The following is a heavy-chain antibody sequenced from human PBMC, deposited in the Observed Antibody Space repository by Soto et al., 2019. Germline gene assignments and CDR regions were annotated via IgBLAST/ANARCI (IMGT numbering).Heavy chain of an antibody. J-gene: IGHJ4*02. D-gene: IGHD4-17*01. CDR1: GGSISSYY. Sequence: QLQLQKSGPGLVKPSETLSLTCTVSGGSISSYYWSWIRQPPGKGLEWIGYIYYSGSTNYNPSLKGRVTISVDTSKNPFSLEMSSVSAADTAVYYCARRYGPGFDYWGEGTLVTVSS. CDR2: IYYSGST. CDR3: ARRYGPGFDY. V-gene: IGHV4-59*08.